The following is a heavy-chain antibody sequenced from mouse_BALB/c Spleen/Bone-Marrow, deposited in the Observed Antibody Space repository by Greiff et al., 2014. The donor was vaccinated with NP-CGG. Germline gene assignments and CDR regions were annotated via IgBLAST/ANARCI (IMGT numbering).Heavy chain of an antibody. CDR1: GFSLTTYG. V-gene: IGHV2-9*02. CDR2: LWADGST. CDR3: ARISTATGAMDY. D-gene: IGHD1-2*01. Sequence: VMLVESGPGLVAPSQSLSITCTVSGFSLTTYGVHWVRQPPGKGLEWLGVLWADGSTNYNSAVMSRLSISKDNSKSQVFLKMNRLQTDDTAMYYCARISTATGAMDYWGQGTSVTVSS. J-gene: IGHJ4*01.